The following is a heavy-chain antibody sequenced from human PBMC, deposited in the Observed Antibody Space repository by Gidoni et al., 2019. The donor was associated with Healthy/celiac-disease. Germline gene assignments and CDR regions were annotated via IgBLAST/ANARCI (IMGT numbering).Heavy chain of an antibody. CDR2: IYHSGST. D-gene: IGHD6-13*01. V-gene: IGHV4-4*02. Sequence: VQLQASGPGLVKPSGTLSLTCAVSGGAISSSNWWSWVRQPAGKGREWIGEIYHSGSTNYNPSLKSRVTISVDKSKNQFSLKLSSVTAADTAVYYCARVDSSSWLIDYWGQGTLVTVSS. J-gene: IGHJ4*02. CDR3: ARVDSSSWLIDY. CDR1: GGAISSSNW.